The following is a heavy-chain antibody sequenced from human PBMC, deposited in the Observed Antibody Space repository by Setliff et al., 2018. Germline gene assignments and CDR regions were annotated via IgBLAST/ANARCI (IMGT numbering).Heavy chain of an antibody. D-gene: IGHD1-1*01. CDR1: GYSFSDFY. J-gene: IGHJ4*02. CDR3: AIDYGPTGTPYH. Sequence: ASVKVSCKASGYSFSDFYMHWVRQVPGEGLEALGRIDPRDDFTVYAERFKDRLTITADTSTDTSYMGMSSLRFEDTAVYYCAIDYGPTGTPYHWGQGTQVTSPQ. CDR2: IDPRDDFT. V-gene: IGHV1-69-2*01.